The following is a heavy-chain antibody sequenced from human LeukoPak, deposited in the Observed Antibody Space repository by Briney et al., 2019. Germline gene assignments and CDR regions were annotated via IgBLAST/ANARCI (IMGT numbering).Heavy chain of an antibody. J-gene: IGHJ4*02. CDR2: INHSGST. V-gene: IGHV4-34*01. CDR3: AREGGFIAAAGTSNHTFDY. D-gene: IGHD6-13*01. CDR1: GGSFSGYC. Sequence: SETLSLTCAVYGGSFSGYCWSWIRQPPGKGLEWIGEINHSGSTNYNPSLKSRVTISVDTSKNQFSLKLSSVTAADTAVYYCAREGGFIAAAGTSNHTFDYWGQGTLVTVSS.